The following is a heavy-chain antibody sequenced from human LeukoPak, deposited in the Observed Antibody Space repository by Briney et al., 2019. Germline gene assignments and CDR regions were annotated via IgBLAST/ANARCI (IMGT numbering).Heavy chain of an antibody. D-gene: IGHD3-22*01. V-gene: IGHV4-59*08. CDR2: VHYTGST. CDR3: ANYYDSSGYYLT. CDR1: GGAISSYY. J-gene: IGHJ4*02. Sequence: SETLPLTCTVSGGAISSYYWSWIRQPPGKGLEWIGYVHYTGSTNDNPSLKSRATISLDTSKNQISLKLSSVTAADTAVYYCANYYDSSGYYLTWGQGILVTVSS.